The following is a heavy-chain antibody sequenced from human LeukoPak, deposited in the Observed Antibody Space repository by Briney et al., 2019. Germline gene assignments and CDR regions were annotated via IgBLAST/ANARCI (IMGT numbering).Heavy chain of an antibody. CDR1: GYTFTSYG. V-gene: IGHV1-18*01. J-gene: IGHJ6*03. CDR2: ISAYNGNT. Sequence: ASVKVSCKASGYTFTSYGISWVRQAPGQGLEWMGWISAYNGNTNYAQKLQGRVTMTTDTSTSTAYMELRSLRSDDTAVYYCARVNTGCFGEFSPNYYYYYYRDVGGKGPTVPSP. D-gene: IGHD3-10*01. CDR3: ARVNTGCFGEFSPNYYYYYYRDV.